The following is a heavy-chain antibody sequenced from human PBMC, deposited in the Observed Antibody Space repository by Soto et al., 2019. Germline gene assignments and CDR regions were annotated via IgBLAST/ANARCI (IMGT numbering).Heavy chain of an antibody. CDR3: ARAMVRGIEDY. V-gene: IGHV3-53*02. Sequence: EVQLVETGGGLIQPGGSLRLCCAASGFTVSSNYMSWVRQAPGKGLEWVSVIYSGGSTYYADSVKGRFTISRDNSKNTLYLQMNSLRAEDTAVYYCARAMVRGIEDYWGQGTLVTVSS. CDR1: GFTVSSNY. CDR2: IYSGGST. D-gene: IGHD3-10*01. J-gene: IGHJ4*02.